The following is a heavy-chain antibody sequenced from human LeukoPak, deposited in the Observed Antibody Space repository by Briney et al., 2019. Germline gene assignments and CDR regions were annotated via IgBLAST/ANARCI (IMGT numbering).Heavy chain of an antibody. V-gene: IGHV3-7*01. CDR2: IKLDGSEK. Sequence: GGSLRLPCAASGFTFSNYWMTWVRQAPGKGLEWVANIKLDGSEKYYVDSVKGRFSISRDNAKNSLYLQMNSLRAEDTAVYYCARDPSMVVAATGYWGQGTLVTVSS. D-gene: IGHD2-15*01. CDR3: ARDPSMVVAATGY. J-gene: IGHJ4*02. CDR1: GFTFSNYW.